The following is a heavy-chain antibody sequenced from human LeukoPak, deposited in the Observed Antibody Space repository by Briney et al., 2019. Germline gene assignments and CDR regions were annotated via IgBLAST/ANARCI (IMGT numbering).Heavy chain of an antibody. V-gene: IGHV3-66*01. Sequence: GGSLRLSCAASGFTVSSNYMSWVRQAPGKGLEWVSVIYSGDSGGSTYYADSVKGRFTISRDNSKNTVYLQVNSLRAEDTAIYYCARDVGGYAFDYWGQGTLVTVSS. J-gene: IGHJ4*02. CDR1: GFTVSSNY. D-gene: IGHD5-12*01. CDR3: ARDVGGYAFDY. CDR2: IYSGDSGGST.